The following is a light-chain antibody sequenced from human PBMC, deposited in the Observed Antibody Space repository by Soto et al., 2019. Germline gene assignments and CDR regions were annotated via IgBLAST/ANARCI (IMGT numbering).Light chain of an antibody. J-gene: IGLJ2*01. Sequence: QSALTQPASVSASPGQSITISCAGTSNDIGAYQYVSWYQHRPGKAPRHTIYDVTDRPSGVSSRFSGSKSDNSASLTISGLQTDDEADYYCSSFTTSWTVIFGGGTKLTVL. CDR3: SSFTTSWTVI. CDR1: SNDIGAYQY. V-gene: IGLV2-14*01. CDR2: DVT.